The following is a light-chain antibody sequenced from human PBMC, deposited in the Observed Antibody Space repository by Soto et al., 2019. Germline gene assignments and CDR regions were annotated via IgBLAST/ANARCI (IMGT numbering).Light chain of an antibody. J-gene: IGLJ1*01. V-gene: IGLV2-14*01. CDR3: SSYTSSVAHV. Sequence: SALTQPASVSGSPGQSITISCTGTSSDIGGYNSVSWYQQHPGKAPKLMIYEVSNRPSGISNRFSGSKSGNTASLTISGLQAEDEADYYCSSYTSSVAHVFGTGTKLTVL. CDR2: EVS. CDR1: SSDIGGYNS.